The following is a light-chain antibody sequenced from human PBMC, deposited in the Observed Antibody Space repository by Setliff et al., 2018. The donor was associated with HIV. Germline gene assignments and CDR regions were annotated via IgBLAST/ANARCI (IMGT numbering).Light chain of an antibody. V-gene: IGLV1-44*01. Sequence: QSVLTQPPSASGTPGQRVTISCSGSFSSLGRNTVNWYQQLPGTAPKLVIYDVKDRPSGVSNRFSGSKSGNTASLTISGLQAEDEADYYCSSRIVSSALHVFGTGTKGTVL. CDR2: DVK. CDR1: FSSLGRNT. CDR3: SSRIVSSALHV. J-gene: IGLJ1*01.